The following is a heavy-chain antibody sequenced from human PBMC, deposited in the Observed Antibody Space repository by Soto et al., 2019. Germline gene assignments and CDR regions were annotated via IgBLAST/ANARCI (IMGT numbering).Heavy chain of an antibody. CDR3: ARAAAGYYYYYGMDV. J-gene: IGHJ6*02. CDR2: ISYDGSNK. D-gene: IGHD6-13*01. V-gene: IGHV3-30-3*01. Sequence: RRLSCAASGFTFSSYAMHWVRQAPGKGLEWVAVISYDGSNKYYADSVKGRFTISRDNSKNTLYLQMNSLRAEDTAVYYCARAAAGYYYYYGMDVWGQGTTVTVSS. CDR1: GFTFSSYA.